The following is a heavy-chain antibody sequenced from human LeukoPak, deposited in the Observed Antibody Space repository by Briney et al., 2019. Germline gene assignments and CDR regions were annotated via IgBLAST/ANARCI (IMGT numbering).Heavy chain of an antibody. CDR2: IYYSGST. J-gene: IGHJ4*02. Sequence: SETLSLTCTVSGGSISSGGYSWSWIRQHPGKGLEWIGYIYYSGSTYYNPSLKSRVTISVDTSKNQFSLKLSSVTAAATAVYYCARTTVTTASFDYWGQGTLVTVSS. CDR3: ARTTVTTASFDY. D-gene: IGHD4-11*01. CDR1: GGSISSGGYS. V-gene: IGHV4-31*03.